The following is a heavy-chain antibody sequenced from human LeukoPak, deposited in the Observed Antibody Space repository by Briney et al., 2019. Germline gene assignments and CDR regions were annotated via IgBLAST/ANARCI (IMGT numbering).Heavy chain of an antibody. CDR2: IYYSGST. Sequence: PSETLSLTCTVSGGSISSSSYYWGWIRQPPGKGLEWIGSIYYSGSTYYNPSLKSRATISVDTSKNQFSLKLSSVTAADTAVYYCARYTVVYNWFDPWGQGTLVTVSS. CDR1: GGSISSSSYY. CDR3: ARYTVVYNWFDP. J-gene: IGHJ5*02. D-gene: IGHD4-11*01. V-gene: IGHV4-39*01.